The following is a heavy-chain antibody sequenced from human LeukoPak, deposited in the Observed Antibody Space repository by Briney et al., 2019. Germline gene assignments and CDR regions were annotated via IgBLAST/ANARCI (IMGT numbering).Heavy chain of an antibody. Sequence: PGGSLRLSCAASGLTFSRYGMHWVRQAPGKGLEWVAYISYDGSYKHYADSVKGRYTISRDNSKNTLYLQMNSLRGEDTAVYYCAKDPPSPDPYSNYLFDYWGQGTLVTVSS. CDR3: AKDPPSPDPYSNYLFDY. V-gene: IGHV3-30*02. CDR2: ISYDGSYK. CDR1: GLTFSRYG. D-gene: IGHD4-11*01. J-gene: IGHJ4*02.